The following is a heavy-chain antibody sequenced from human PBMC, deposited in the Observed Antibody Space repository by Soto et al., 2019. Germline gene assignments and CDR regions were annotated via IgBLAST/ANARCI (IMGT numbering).Heavy chain of an antibody. CDR2: IDPKSGDT. CDR3: ARALDDSVTGFPF. Sequence: QVQLVQSGAEVKKPGASVKVSCKASGYIFTDYYIHWVRQAPGQGLAWMGWIDPKSGDTAYAQNVQGRVTMTRDASISTAYMELNSLRSDDTGVYFCARALDDSVTGFPFWGQGALVAVSS. J-gene: IGHJ4*02. V-gene: IGHV1-2*02. D-gene: IGHD3-9*01. CDR1: GYIFTDYY.